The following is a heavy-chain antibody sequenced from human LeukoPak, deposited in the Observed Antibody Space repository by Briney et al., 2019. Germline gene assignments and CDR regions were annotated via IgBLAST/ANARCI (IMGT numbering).Heavy chain of an antibody. D-gene: IGHD1-26*01. V-gene: IGHV3-7*01. J-gene: IGHJ2*01. Sequence: GGSLRLSCAASAFTFSSYWMYWVRQAPGKGLEWVANIKQDGSEQYYVVSVKGRFTISRDNAKNSLCLQMNSLRAEDTAVYYCARLGAVRYFDLWGRGTLVTVSS. CDR3: ARLGAVRYFDL. CDR2: IKQDGSEQ. CDR1: AFTFSSYW.